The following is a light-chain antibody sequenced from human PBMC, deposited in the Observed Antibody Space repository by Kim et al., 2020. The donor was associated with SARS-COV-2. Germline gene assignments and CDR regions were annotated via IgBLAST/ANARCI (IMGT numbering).Light chain of an antibody. V-gene: IGLV3-21*04. CDR2: YDS. CDR1: NIGSKS. CDR3: QVWDSSSDHWV. J-gene: IGLJ3*02. Sequence: SYELTQPPSVSVAPGKTARITCGGNNIGSKSVHWYQQKPGQAPVLVIYYDSDRPSGIPERFSGSSSGNTATLTISRVEAGDEADYYCQVWDSSSDHWVFGGGTKLTVL.